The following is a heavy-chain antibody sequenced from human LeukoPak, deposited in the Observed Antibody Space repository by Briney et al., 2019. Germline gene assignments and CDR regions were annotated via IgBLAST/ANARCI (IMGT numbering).Heavy chain of an antibody. V-gene: IGHV3-48*01. Sequence: SSETLSLTCTVSGGSISSSSYYWGWVRQAPGKGLEWVSYISSSSSTIYYADSVKGRFTISRDNAKNSLYLQMNSLRAEDTAVYYCARDWTGPAAPNEFDYWGQGTLVTVSS. D-gene: IGHD2-2*01. J-gene: IGHJ4*02. CDR1: GGSISSSSYY. CDR2: ISSSSSTI. CDR3: ARDWTGPAAPNEFDY.